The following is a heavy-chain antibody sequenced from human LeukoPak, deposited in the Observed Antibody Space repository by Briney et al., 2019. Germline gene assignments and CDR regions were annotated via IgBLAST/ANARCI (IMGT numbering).Heavy chain of an antibody. CDR2: ISGSGGST. D-gene: IGHD2-8*01. Sequence: GGSLRLSCAASGFEFGVYGMNWVRQAPGKGLEWVSAISGSGGSTYYADSVKGRFTISRDNSKNTLYLQMNSLRAEDTAVYYCAKDMLGGAMADAFDIWGQGAMVTVSS. CDR3: AKDMLGGAMADAFDI. V-gene: IGHV3-23*01. J-gene: IGHJ3*02. CDR1: GFEFGVYG.